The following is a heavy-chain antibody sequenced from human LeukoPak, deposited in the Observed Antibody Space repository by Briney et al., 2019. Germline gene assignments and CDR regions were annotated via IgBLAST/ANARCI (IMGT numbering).Heavy chain of an antibody. J-gene: IGHJ4*02. V-gene: IGHV1-46*01. D-gene: IGHD3-22*01. CDR2: INPSGGST. CDR3: ARAWNYYDSRGYYPFDY. CDR1: GYTFTSYY. Sequence: ASVKVSCKASGYTFTSYYMHWVRQAPGQGLEWMGIINPSGGSTSYAQKFQGRVTMTRDMSTSTVYMELSSLRSEDTAVYYGARAWNYYDSRGYYPFDYWGQGTLVTVSS.